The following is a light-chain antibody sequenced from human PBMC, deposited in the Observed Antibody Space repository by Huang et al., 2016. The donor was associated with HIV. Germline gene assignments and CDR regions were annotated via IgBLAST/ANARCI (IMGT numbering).Light chain of an antibody. J-gene: IGKJ2*01. CDR3: QQYDNLPPMYT. V-gene: IGKV1-33*01. CDR2: DAS. CDR1: KYISNY. Sequence: DIQMTQSPSSLSASVGDRVTITRQASKYISNYLNWYTQKPGKAPKLLIYDASNLDTGVASRFSGSGSGTEFTFTISSLQPEDIATYYCQQYDNLPPMYTFGQGTKLEIK.